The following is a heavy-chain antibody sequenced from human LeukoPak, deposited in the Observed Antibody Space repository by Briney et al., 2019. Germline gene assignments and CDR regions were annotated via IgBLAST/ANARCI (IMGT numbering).Heavy chain of an antibody. CDR1: GFTVSTRH. CDR2: IYTGGST. V-gene: IGHV3-53*01. CDR3: AGKYCSGGYCYWVDDY. Sequence: GGSLRLSCAASGFTVSTRHMSWVRQAPGKGLEWVSLIYTGGSTYYADSVKGRFTVSRDDSKNTLYLQMNSLRAEDMSVYYCAGKYCSGGYCYWVDDYWGQGTLVTVSS. J-gene: IGHJ4*02. D-gene: IGHD2-15*01.